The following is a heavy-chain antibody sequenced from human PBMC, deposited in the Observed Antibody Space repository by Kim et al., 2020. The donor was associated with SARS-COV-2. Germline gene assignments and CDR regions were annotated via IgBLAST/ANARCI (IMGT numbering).Heavy chain of an antibody. J-gene: IGHJ3*02. V-gene: IGHV7-4-1*02. CDR2: INTNTGNP. CDR3: ARPRLSRITYYYGSGSYPRLNAFDI. CDR1: GYTFTSYA. Sequence: ASVKVSCKASGYTFTSYAMNWVRQAPGQGLEWMGWINTNTGNPTYAQGFTGRFVFSLDTSVSTAYLQISSLKAEDTAVYYCARPRLSRITYYYGSGSYPRLNAFDIWGQGTMVTVSS. D-gene: IGHD3-10*01.